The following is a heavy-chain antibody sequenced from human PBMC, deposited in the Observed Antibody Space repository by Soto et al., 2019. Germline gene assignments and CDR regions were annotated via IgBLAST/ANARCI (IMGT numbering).Heavy chain of an antibody. CDR3: ARGVSIAVAGYRY. V-gene: IGHV1-2*02. CDR2: INPNSGGT. CDR1: GYTFTGYY. D-gene: IGHD6-19*01. Sequence: ASVKVSCKASGYTFTGYYMHWVRQAPGQGLEWMGWINPNSGGTNYAQKFQGRVTMTRDTSISAAYMELSRLRSDDMAVYYCARGVSIAVAGYRYWGQGTLVTVSS. J-gene: IGHJ4*02.